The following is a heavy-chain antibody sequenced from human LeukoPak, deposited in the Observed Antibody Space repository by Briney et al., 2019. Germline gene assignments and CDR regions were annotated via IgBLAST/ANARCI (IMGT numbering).Heavy chain of an antibody. Sequence: GGSLRLSCAGSGFTFSSSSMNWVRQAPGKGLEWVSSISTSNSYIYYADSVKGRFTISRDNARNSLFLQMNSLRAEDTAVYYCASPAYYYDSSGYHGGAFDIWGQGTMVTVSS. V-gene: IGHV3-21*01. CDR2: ISTSNSYI. CDR1: GFTFSSSS. CDR3: ASPAYYYDSSGYHGGAFDI. D-gene: IGHD3-22*01. J-gene: IGHJ3*02.